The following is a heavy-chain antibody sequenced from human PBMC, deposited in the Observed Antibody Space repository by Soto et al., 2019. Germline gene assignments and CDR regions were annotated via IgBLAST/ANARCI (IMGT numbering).Heavy chain of an antibody. Sequence: PSETLSLTCTVYGVSISSSDLSWIRQPPGKGLEWIGYIYYSGSTNYNPSLKSRVTISVDTSKNQFSLKLSSVTAADTAVYYCARDPHEYWTSYWFDPWGQGTLVTVSS. J-gene: IGHJ5*02. V-gene: IGHV4-59*01. CDR2: IYYSGST. CDR1: GVSISSSD. CDR3: ARDPHEYWTSYWFDP. D-gene: IGHD3-3*01.